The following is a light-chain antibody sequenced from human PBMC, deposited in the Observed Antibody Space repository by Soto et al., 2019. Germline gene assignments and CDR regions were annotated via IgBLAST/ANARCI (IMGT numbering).Light chain of an antibody. V-gene: IGKV3-20*01. CDR2: GAS. CDR1: QSVSSSY. J-gene: IGKJ4*01. Sequence: EIVLTQSPGTLSLSPGERATLSCRASQSVSSSYLAWYQQKPGQAPRLLIYGASSRATGIPDRFSGSGSGTDFTLTISRLEREEFAVYYCQQYGSSPLAFGGGNKVEIK. CDR3: QQYGSSPLA.